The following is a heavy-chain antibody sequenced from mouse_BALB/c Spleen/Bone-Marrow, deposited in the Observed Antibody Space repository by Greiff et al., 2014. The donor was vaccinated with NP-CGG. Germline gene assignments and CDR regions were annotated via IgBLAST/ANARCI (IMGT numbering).Heavy chain of an antibody. Sequence: EVKLVESGGALVQPGGSRKLSCAASGFTFSDYGMAWVRQAPGKGPEWVAFISNLAYSIYYTDTVTGRFTISRENAKNTLYLERSSLRSEDTAMYYCARETTRGAMDYWGQGTSVTVSS. V-gene: IGHV5-15*02. CDR1: GFTFSDYG. D-gene: IGHD2-1*01. CDR3: ARETTRGAMDY. CDR2: ISNLAYSI. J-gene: IGHJ4*01.